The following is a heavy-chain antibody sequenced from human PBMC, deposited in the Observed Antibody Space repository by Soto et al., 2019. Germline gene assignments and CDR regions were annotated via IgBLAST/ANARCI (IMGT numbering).Heavy chain of an antibody. V-gene: IGHV3-30*18. CDR2: IPYDGDNK. CDR3: AKDRSSSWTFDY. D-gene: IGHD6-13*01. CDR1: GFTFSSSG. Sequence: GGSLRLSCVASGFTFSSSGMHWVRQPPGKGLEWVALIPYDGDNKCYADSVKGRFTISRDNSKNTVYLQMNSLRAGDTAVYYCAKDRSSSWTFDYWGQGA. J-gene: IGHJ4*02.